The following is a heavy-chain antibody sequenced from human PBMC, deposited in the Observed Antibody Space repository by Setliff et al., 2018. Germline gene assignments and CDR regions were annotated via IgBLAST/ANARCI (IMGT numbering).Heavy chain of an antibody. Sequence: PGESLKISCKGSGYSFTSYWIAWVRQMPGKGLEWMGIIFPGDSDTRYSPSFQGQVTISADKSISTAYLQWSSLKASDTAMYYCARQRGYYDILTGYYTNYYYYMDVWGKGTTVTVSS. CDR3: ARQRGYYDILTGYYTNYYYYMDV. J-gene: IGHJ6*03. CDR2: IFPGDSDT. V-gene: IGHV5-51*01. D-gene: IGHD3-9*01. CDR1: GYSFTSYW.